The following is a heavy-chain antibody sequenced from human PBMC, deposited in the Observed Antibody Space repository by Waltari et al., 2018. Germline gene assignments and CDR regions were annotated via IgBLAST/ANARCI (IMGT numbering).Heavy chain of an antibody. D-gene: IGHD5-12*01. Sequence: QVQLVQSGAEVKKPGASVKVSCKASGYTFTSYAMHWVRQAPGQRLEWMGWINAGNVNTKYSQKFQGRVTITRDTSASTAYMELSSLRSEDTAVYYCAAPRDGYNYRFDYWGQGTLVTVSS. CDR1: GYTFTSYA. J-gene: IGHJ4*02. V-gene: IGHV1-3*01. CDR2: INAGNVNT. CDR3: AAPRDGYNYRFDY.